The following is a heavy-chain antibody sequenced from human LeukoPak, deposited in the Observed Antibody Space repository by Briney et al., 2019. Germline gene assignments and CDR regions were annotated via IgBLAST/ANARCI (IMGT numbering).Heavy chain of an antibody. J-gene: IGHJ4*02. D-gene: IGHD3-3*01. V-gene: IGHV3-21*01. CDR2: ISSSSSYI. CDR1: GFTFSSYS. Sequence: GGSLRLSCAASGFTFSSYSMNWVRQAPGKGLEWVSSISSSSSYIYYADSLKGRFTISRDNAKNSLYLQMNSLRAEDTAVYYCARDRTPYSDFGVVWSSWGQGTLVTVSS. CDR3: ARDRTPYSDFGVVWSS.